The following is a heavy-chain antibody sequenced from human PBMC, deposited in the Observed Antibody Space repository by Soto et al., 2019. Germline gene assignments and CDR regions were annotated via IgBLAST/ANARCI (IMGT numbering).Heavy chain of an antibody. D-gene: IGHD2-15*01. CDR3: ASPLYCSGGSCYSRAAFDI. CDR1: GGTFSSYA. CDR2: IIPIFGTA. Sequence: GASVKVSCKASGGTFSSYAISWVRQAPGQGLVWMGGIIPIFGTANYAQKFQGRVTITADESTSTAYMELSSLRSEDTAVYYCASPLYCSGGSCYSRAAFDIWGQGTMVTVSS. V-gene: IGHV1-69*13. J-gene: IGHJ3*02.